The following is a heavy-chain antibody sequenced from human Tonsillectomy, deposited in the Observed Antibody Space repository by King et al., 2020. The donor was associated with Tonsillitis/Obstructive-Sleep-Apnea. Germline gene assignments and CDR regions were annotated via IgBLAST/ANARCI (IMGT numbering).Heavy chain of an antibody. V-gene: IGHV3-23*04. CDR1: GFTFSSYA. D-gene: IGHD3-22*01. CDR3: AKVAGSYYYESSGYSTEGGFDY. J-gene: IGHJ4*02. CDR2: ISGSGGSI. Sequence: VQLVESGGGLVQPGGSLRLSCAASGFTFSSYAMNWVRQAPGKGLEWGSVISGSGGSIYSADSVKGRFTISRDNSKNTLYLQMNSLRAEDTAVYYWAKVAGSYYYESSGYSTEGGFDYWGQGTLVTVSS.